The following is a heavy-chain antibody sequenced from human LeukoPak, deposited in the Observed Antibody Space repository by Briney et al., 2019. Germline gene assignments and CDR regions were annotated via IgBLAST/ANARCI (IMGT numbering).Heavy chain of an antibody. CDR3: AKIGSASQTAD. CDR2: ISGSGGST. J-gene: IGHJ4*02. V-gene: IGHV3-23*01. CDR1: GFTFSSYA. D-gene: IGHD6-25*01. Sequence: GGSLRLSCAASGFTFSSYAMSWVRQAPGKGLEWVSAISGSGGSTYYADSVKGRFTISRDNSKNTLYLQMSSLRAEDTALYYCAKIGSASQTADWGQGTLVTVSS.